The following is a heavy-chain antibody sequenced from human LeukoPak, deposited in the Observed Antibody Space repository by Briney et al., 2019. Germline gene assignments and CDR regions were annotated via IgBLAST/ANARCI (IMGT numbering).Heavy chain of an antibody. J-gene: IGHJ4*02. CDR1: GGSISSHY. V-gene: IGHV4-59*11. CDR2: IYYTGST. CDR3: ARGRRDGYNPDAFDI. Sequence: SETLSLTCTVSGGSISSHYWSWIRQPPGKGLEWIGYIYYTGSTKYIPSLKSRVAMSVDTSRNQFSLKLSSVTAADTAVYYCARGRRDGYNPDAFDIWGQGTLVTVSS. D-gene: IGHD5-24*01.